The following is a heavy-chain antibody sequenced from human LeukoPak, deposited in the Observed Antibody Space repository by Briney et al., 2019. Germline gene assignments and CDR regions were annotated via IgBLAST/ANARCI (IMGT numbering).Heavy chain of an antibody. D-gene: IGHD3-3*01. CDR2: VYYSGNI. V-gene: IGHV4-39*01. J-gene: IGHJ4*02. Sequence: PSETLSLTCTVSGGSISNGNYYWGWIRQPPGQGLEWIGSVYYSGNIYYNLSLKSRVTISIDSSKNQFSLKLTSVTAADTAVYYCASQYYDFWSGYDRRLDYWGQGTLVTVSS. CDR1: GGSISNGNYY. CDR3: ASQYYDFWSGYDRRLDY.